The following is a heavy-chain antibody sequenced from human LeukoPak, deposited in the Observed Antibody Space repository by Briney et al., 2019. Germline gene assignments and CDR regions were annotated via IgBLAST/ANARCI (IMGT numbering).Heavy chain of an antibody. V-gene: IGHV3-48*01. CDR3: AREHTPFGSGCTAAY. J-gene: IGHJ4*02. CDR2: ISPSSSTN. Sequence: PGGSLRLSCAASGFTFSSYGMNWVRQAPGKGLEWVSYISPSSSTNYYADSGKGRFTISRDNAKNSLYLQMNSLRAEDTAVYYCAREHTPFGSGCTAAYWGQGILVTVSS. CDR1: GFTFSSYG. D-gene: IGHD6-19*01.